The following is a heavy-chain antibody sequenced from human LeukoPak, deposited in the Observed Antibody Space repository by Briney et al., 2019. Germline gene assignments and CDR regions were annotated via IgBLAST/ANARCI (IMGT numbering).Heavy chain of an antibody. Sequence: GGSLRLSCAASGFAFSTYAMYWVRQAPGKGLEWVTVIWYDGSNKYYADSVKGRFAISRDNSKNTLYLQMNSLRAEDTAVYYCARETTGYLNYWGQGTLVTVSS. CDR1: GFAFSTYA. V-gene: IGHV3-33*01. CDR2: IWYDGSNK. CDR3: ARETTGYLNY. J-gene: IGHJ4*02. D-gene: IGHD1-7*01.